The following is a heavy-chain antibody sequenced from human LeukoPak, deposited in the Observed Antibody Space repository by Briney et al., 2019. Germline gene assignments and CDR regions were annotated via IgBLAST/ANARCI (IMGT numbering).Heavy chain of an antibody. V-gene: IGHV4-39*01. CDR3: AMRSPITMVRGVMPPGWFDP. CDR2: IYYSGST. CDR1: GGSISSSSYY. Sequence: PSETLSLTCTVSGGSISSSSYYWGWIRQPPGKGLEWIGSIYYSGSTCYNPSLRSRVTISVDTSKNQFSLKLSSVTAADTAVYYCAMRSPITMVRGVMPPGWFDPWGQGTLVTVSS. J-gene: IGHJ5*02. D-gene: IGHD3-10*01.